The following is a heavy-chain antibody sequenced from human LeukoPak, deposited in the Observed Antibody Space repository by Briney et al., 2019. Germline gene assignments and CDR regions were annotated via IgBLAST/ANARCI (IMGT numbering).Heavy chain of an antibody. D-gene: IGHD3-16*01. V-gene: IGHV3-66*01. CDR3: AREGDPGAFDI. CDR2: FYRGGST. J-gene: IGHJ3*02. Sequence: PGGSLRLSCAASGFTFSSYAMSWVRQAPGKGLEWVSVFYRGGSTYYADSVTGRFTISRDNSKNTLSLQMNSLRAEDTAVYYCAREGDPGAFDIWGQGTMVTVSS. CDR1: GFTFSSYA.